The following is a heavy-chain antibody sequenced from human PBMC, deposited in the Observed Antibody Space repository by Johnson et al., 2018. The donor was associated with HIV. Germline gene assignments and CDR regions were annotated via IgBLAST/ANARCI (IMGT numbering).Heavy chain of an antibody. CDR3: TTELVGARGPNAFDI. CDR1: GFIFSDYY. V-gene: IGHV3-20*04. D-gene: IGHD1-26*01. CDR2: INWNGVRT. Sequence: VQLVESGGGVLRPGASLRLSCTASGFIFSDYYLNWIRQAPGKGLEWVSTINWNGVRTGYLDSMKGRFTISRDNAKNSLYLQMNSLKTEDTAMCYCTTELVGARGPNAFDIWGQGTMVTVSS. J-gene: IGHJ3*02.